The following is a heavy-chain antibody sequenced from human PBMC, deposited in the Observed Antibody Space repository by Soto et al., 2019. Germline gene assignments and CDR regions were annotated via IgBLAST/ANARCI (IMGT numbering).Heavy chain of an antibody. D-gene: IGHD2-21*01. Sequence: PSETLSLTCSVSGASLNIGNYYWSWIRQVPGKGLEWIGHIYVTGAVDYNPSLRDRITISQDTSERQFSLNLRLVTAADTDVYYCARLRIATNNDTWVDPWGQGTLVTVSS. V-gene: IGHV4-31*03. CDR2: IYVTGAV. CDR1: GASLNIGNYY. J-gene: IGHJ5*02. CDR3: ARLRIATNNDTWVDP.